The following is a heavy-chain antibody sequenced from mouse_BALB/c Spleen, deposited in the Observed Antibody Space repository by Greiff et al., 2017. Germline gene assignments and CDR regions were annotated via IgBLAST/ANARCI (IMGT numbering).Heavy chain of an antibody. D-gene: IGHD4-1*01. J-gene: IGHJ3*01. CDR2: IKPGSGGT. CDR1: GYAFTNYL. CDR3: ARCDSPLGRGFAY. V-gene: IGHV1-54*01. Sequence: QVQLQQSGAELVRPGTSVKVSCKASGYAFTNYLIEWVKQRPGQGLEWIGVIKPGSGGTNYHEKFKGKATLTADKSSNTAYMQLSSLTSDASEVYFCARCDSPLGRGFAYWGQGTLVTVSA.